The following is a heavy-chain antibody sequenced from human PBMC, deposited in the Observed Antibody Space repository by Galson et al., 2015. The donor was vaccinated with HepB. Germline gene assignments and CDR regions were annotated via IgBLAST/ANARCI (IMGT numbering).Heavy chain of an antibody. V-gene: IGHV3-30*04. CDR2: ISYDGSNK. Sequence: SLRLSCAASGFTFSSYAMHWVRQAPGKGLEWVAVISYDGSNKYYADSVKGRFTIFRDNSKNTLYLQMNSLRAEDTAVYYCARGFGSGYYSYFDYWGQGTLVTVSS. J-gene: IGHJ4*02. D-gene: IGHD3-22*01. CDR3: ARGFGSGYYSYFDY. CDR1: GFTFSSYA.